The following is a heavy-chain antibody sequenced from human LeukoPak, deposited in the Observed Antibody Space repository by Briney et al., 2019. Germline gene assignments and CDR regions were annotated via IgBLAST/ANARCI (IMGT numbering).Heavy chain of an antibody. CDR3: AREYCGGDCYSPLYFDY. CDR1: GGSVSNYY. V-gene: IGHV4-59*02. D-gene: IGHD2-21*02. Sequence: PSETLSLTCTVSGGSVSNYYCSWIRQPPGKGLEWIGYIYYTGHTNYNPSPESRVTMSVDTSKNQFSLKLSSVTAADTAVYYCAREYCGGDCYSPLYFDYWGQGTLVTVSS. J-gene: IGHJ4*02. CDR2: IYYTGHT.